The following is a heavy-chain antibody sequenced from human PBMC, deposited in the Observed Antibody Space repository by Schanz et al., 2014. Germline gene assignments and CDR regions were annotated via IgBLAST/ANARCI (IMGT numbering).Heavy chain of an antibody. CDR1: GFTFSSYG. CDR3: ASPALVQGLMPEYYFDY. D-gene: IGHD3-10*01. V-gene: IGHV3-30*03. J-gene: IGHJ4*02. CDR2: ISYDGVNT. Sequence: QVQLVESGGGVVQPGRSRRLSCEASGFTFSSYGMHWVRQAPGKGLEWVAVISYDGVNTYYADSVKGRFTISRDNSKNTLYLQMNSLRGEDTAVYYCASPALVQGLMPEYYFDYWGQGTLVTVSS.